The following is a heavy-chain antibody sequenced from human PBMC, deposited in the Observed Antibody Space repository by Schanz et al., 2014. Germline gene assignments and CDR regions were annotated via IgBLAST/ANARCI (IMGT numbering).Heavy chain of an antibody. D-gene: IGHD6-13*01. Sequence: QVQLVQSGAEVKKPGASVKVSCKASGYTFTSDSMHWVRQAPGQGLEWMGMINPSGGSTTYAQKFQGRVTMTRDTSTSTVYMELSSLRSEDTAVYYCARDGVDAAAGGNYWGHGTLVGVSS. J-gene: IGHJ4*01. CDR3: ARDGVDAAAGGNY. V-gene: IGHV1-46*03. CDR2: INPSGGST. CDR1: GYTFTSDS.